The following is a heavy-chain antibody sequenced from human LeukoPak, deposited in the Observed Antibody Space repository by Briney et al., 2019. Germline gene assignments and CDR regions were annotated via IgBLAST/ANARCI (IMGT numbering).Heavy chain of an antibody. CDR1: GVSISSYY. CDR2: IYYSGST. CDR3: AKKGQSGFSFDP. D-gene: IGHD3-3*01. J-gene: IGHJ5*02. V-gene: IGHV4-59*12. Sequence: PSETLSLTCTVSGVSISSYYWSWIRQPPGKGLEGIGYIYYSGSTNYNPSLKSRVTISADTSKNQFSLKVKSVTAADTAVYYCAKKGQSGFSFDPWGQGTLVTVSS.